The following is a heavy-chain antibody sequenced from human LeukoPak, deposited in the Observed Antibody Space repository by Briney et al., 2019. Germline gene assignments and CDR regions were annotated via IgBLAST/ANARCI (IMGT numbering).Heavy chain of an antibody. J-gene: IGHJ4*02. Sequence: SETLSLTCTVSGDSISSTTYYWGWIRQSPGKGLEWIASIYYSGSTYYNPSLKSRVTISVDTSRNQFSLKLSSVTAADTAVYYCASLAVAGLSEGYWGQGTLVIVSS. CDR2: IYYSGST. D-gene: IGHD6-19*01. CDR1: GDSISSTTYY. V-gene: IGHV4-39*01. CDR3: ASLAVAGLSEGY.